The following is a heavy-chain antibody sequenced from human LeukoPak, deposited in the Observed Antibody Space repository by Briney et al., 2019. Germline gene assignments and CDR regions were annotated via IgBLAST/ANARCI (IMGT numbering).Heavy chain of an antibody. D-gene: IGHD6-13*01. V-gene: IGHV1-2*02. Sequence: ASVKVSCKASGYTFTGYFIHWVRQAPGQGLEWMGWINPNNGGTKYAQKFQGRVTMTRDTSISTAYMELSRLRSDDTAVYYCARFSTGPRIAAALDWNYFDYWGQGTLVTVSS. CDR1: GYTFTGYF. J-gene: IGHJ4*02. CDR3: ARFSTGPRIAAALDWNYFDY. CDR2: INPNNGGT.